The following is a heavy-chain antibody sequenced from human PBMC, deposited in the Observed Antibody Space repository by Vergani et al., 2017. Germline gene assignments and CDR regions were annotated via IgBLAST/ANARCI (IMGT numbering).Heavy chain of an antibody. D-gene: IGHD2-2*01. CDR1: GGSIRRDY. Sequence: GKRKEEGRGKEKRGEKRSITCTGDGGSIRRDYRSWIRQPPGKGLEWIGYIYYSGSTNYNPSFKSRVTISVDTSKNQFSLKLSSVTAADTAVYYCARSQVYCSSPSCLGWFDPWGQGTLVTVSS. CDR2: IYYSGST. CDR3: ARSQVYCSSPSCLGWFDP. J-gene: IGHJ5*02. V-gene: IGHV4-59*01.